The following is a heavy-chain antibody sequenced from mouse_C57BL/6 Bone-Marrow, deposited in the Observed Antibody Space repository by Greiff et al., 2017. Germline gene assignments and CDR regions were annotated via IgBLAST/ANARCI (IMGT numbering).Heavy chain of an antibody. CDR2: IRDGGSYT. D-gene: IGHD2-2*01. V-gene: IGHV5-4*03. Sequence: DVKLVESGGGLVKPGGSLKLSCAASGFTFSSYAMSWVRQTPETRLEWVATIRDGGSYTYYTDNVKGRFTISIDKAKNNLYLQMRHLKSEDTYMYNCARVCGYYGYFDGWGTGTTVTVSS. CDR3: ARVCGYYGYFDG. CDR1: GFTFSSYA. J-gene: IGHJ1*03.